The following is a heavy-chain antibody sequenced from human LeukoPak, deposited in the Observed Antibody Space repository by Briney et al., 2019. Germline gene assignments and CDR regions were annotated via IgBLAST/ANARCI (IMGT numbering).Heavy chain of an antibody. CDR2: IIPIFGTA. D-gene: IGHD2-15*01. CDR3: ASSDIVVVVAAPGGYYYGMDV. J-gene: IGHJ6*02. V-gene: IGHV1-69*13. CDR1: GGTFSSYA. Sequence: ASVKVSCKASGGTFSSYAISWVRQAPGQGLQWMGGIIPIFGTANYAQKFQGRVTITADESTSTAYMELSSLRSEDTAVYYCASSDIVVVVAAPGGYYYGMDVWGQGTTVTVSS.